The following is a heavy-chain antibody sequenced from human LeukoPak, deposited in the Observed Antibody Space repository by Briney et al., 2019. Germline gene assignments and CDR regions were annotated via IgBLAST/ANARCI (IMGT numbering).Heavy chain of an antibody. CDR1: GFTISSNY. Sequence: GGSLRLSCAASGFTISSNYMSWVRQAPGKGLEWVSVIYSGGSTYYADSVKGRFTISSDSSKNTLNLQMNSLRAEDTAVYYCARVGRWEEHFFDYWGQGTLVTVSS. CDR3: ARVGRWEEHFFDY. D-gene: IGHD4-23*01. CDR2: IYSGGST. J-gene: IGHJ4*02. V-gene: IGHV3-66*01.